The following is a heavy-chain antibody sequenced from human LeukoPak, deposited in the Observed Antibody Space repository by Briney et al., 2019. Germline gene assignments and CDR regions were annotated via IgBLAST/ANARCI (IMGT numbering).Heavy chain of an antibody. J-gene: IGHJ3*02. CDR2: IYSSGST. V-gene: IGHV4-61*02. CDR1: GGSISSSSYY. Sequence: SETLSLTCTVSGGSISSSSYYWSWIRQPAGKALEWIGRIYSSGSTNYNPSLRSRVAISVDTSKNQFSLKLSSVTAADTAVYYCARASIFGVVTDAFDIWGQGTMVTVSS. CDR3: ARASIFGVVTDAFDI. D-gene: IGHD3-3*02.